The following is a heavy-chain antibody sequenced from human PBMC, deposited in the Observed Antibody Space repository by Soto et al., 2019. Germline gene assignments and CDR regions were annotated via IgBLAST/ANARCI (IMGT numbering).Heavy chain of an antibody. CDR3: ARLTVVSTYFFDY. D-gene: IGHD1-26*01. V-gene: IGHV4-30-2*01. Sequence: SETLSLTCAVSGDSISSGGYSWSWIRQPPGNGLEWIGYVFQIGSTSYNPSLKSRVSISVDTSKNQFSLDLKSVTATDTAVYFCARLTVVSTYFFDYWGQGALVTVSS. CDR2: VFQIGST. CDR1: GDSISSGGYS. J-gene: IGHJ4*02.